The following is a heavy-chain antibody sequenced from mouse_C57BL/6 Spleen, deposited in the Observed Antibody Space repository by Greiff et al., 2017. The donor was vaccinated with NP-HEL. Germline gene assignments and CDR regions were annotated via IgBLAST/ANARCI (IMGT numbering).Heavy chain of an antibody. CDR2: ISYDGSN. V-gene: IGHV3-6*01. CDR1: GYSITSGYS. Sequence: EVQLQQSGPGLVKPSQSLSLTCSVTGYSITSGYSWTWIRQFPGNNLEWMGYISYDGSNNYNPSLKNRIAITRDTSKNQFFLKLNSVTTEDTATYYCASGPNGYVAWFAYGGQGTLVTVSA. D-gene: IGHD2-2*01. CDR3: ASGPNGYVAWFAY. J-gene: IGHJ3*01.